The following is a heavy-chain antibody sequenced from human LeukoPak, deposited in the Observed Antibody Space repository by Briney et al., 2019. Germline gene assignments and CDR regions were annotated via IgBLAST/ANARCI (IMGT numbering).Heavy chain of an antibody. CDR2: IIYDGSDK. Sequence: GGSLRLSCAASGFSFRDYDMHWVRQAPGKGLEWVAVIIYDGSDKDYADSVKGRFTISRDNSKNTLYLQMNSLRADDTSVYYCARSLIAARLIWGQGTLVTVSS. J-gene: IGHJ4*02. V-gene: IGHV3-30*03. D-gene: IGHD6-6*01. CDR3: ARSLIAARLI. CDR1: GFSFRDYD.